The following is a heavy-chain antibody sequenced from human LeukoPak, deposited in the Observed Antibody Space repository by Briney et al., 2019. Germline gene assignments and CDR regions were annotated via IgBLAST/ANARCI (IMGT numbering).Heavy chain of an antibody. CDR3: ARISGSTYYYDSSGYSWFDP. D-gene: IGHD3-22*01. V-gene: IGHV4-59*01. J-gene: IGHJ5*02. Sequence: PSETLSLTCTVSGGSISSYYWSWIRQPPGKGLEWIGYIYYSGSTNYNPSLKSRVTISVDTSKNQFSLKLSSVTAADTAVYYCARISGSTYYYDSSGYSWFDPWGQGTLVTVSS. CDR2: IYYSGST. CDR1: GGSISSYY.